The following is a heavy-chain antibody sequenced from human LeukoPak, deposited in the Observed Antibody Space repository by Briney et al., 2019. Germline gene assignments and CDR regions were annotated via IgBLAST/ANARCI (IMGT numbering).Heavy chain of an antibody. CDR1: GGSISSYY. Sequence: PSETLSLTCTVSGGSISSYYWNWIRQPPGKGLEWIGNIYYSGSTNYNPSLKRRVTISVDTSKNQFSLKLSSVTAADTAVYYCARDGGDWFVPWGQRTLVTVSS. V-gene: IGHV4-59*01. CDR3: ARDGGDWFVP. J-gene: IGHJ5*02. D-gene: IGHD2-21*01. CDR2: IYYSGST.